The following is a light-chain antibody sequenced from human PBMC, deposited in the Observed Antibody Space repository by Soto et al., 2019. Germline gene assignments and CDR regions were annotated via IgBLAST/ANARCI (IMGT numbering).Light chain of an antibody. CDR2: GPS. J-gene: IGKJ1*01. Sequence: EIVVTQSPATLSVSPGERATLSCRASQSVSDNVAWYHQKPGQAPRLLIYGPSTRASGVPPRFSGSGYGREFTLIISSLHSEDYGVYYCHQYNDWPPAFGHGTKVEIK. CDR1: QSVSDN. V-gene: IGKV3-15*01. CDR3: HQYNDWPPA.